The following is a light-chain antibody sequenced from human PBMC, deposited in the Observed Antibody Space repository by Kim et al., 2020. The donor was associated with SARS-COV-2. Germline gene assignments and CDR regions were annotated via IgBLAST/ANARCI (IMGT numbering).Light chain of an antibody. J-gene: IGKJ1*01. CDR3: KQYNSYPRT. CDR2: KGS. Sequence: ASIGDRVTSTCRASQSISSWLGWYQQKPGKAPKLLIYKGSSLESGVPSRFSGSGSGTEFTLTISSLQPDDFATYYCKQYNSYPRTFGQGTKVDIK. V-gene: IGKV1-5*03. CDR1: QSISSW.